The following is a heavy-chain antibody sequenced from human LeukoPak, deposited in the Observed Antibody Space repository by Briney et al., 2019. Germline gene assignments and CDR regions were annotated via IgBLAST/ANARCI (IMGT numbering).Heavy chain of an antibody. CDR2: IIPIFGTA. V-gene: IGHV1-69*05. D-gene: IGHD1-26*01. CDR3: AASSLVGATAFDY. CDR1: GGTFSSYA. J-gene: IGHJ4*02. Sequence: SVKVSCKASGGTFSSYAISWVRQAPGQGLEWTGGIIPIFGTANYAQKFQGRVTITRDMSTSTTYMELSSLRSEDTAVYYCAASSLVGATAFDYWGQGTLVTVSS.